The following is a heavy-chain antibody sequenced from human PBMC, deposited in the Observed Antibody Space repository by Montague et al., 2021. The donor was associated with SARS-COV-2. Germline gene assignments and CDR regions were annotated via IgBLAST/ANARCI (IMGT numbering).Heavy chain of an antibody. CDR2: IDWDDAK. J-gene: IGHJ5*02. Sequence: PALVKPTQTLTLTCTFSGFSLSTSGMCVSWIRQPPGKALEWLARIDWDDAKYYSTSLKTRLTITKDTSKNQVVLTMTNTDPVDTATYYCARILVAAAGSPFDPWGQGTLVTVSS. CDR1: GFSLSTSGMC. CDR3: ARILVAAAGSPFDP. D-gene: IGHD6-13*01. V-gene: IGHV2-70*11.